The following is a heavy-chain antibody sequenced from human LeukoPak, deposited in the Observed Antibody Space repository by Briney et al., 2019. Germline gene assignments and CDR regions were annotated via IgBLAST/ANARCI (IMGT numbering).Heavy chain of an antibody. D-gene: IGHD2-8*01. Sequence: SETLSLTCTVSGVSMREYYWSWVRQPAGKGLGWIGRIYGSGGTNYSPSLKSRVTMSVDTSKNQFSLKLTSVTAADTAVYYCARFRCADGVCYPEDYWGQGTLVTVSS. V-gene: IGHV4-4*07. CDR1: GVSMREYY. J-gene: IGHJ4*02. CDR2: IYGSGGT. CDR3: ARFRCADGVCYPEDY.